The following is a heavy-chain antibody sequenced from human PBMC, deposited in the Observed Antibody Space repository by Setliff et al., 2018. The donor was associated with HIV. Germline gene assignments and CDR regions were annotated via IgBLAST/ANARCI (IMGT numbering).Heavy chain of an antibody. CDR2: IYTSGST. D-gene: IGHD3-3*01. CDR3: ARDNYYNFWSGYWGMDV. J-gene: IGHJ6*02. CDR1: GGSINSGSYY. Sequence: SETLSLTCTVSGGSINSGSYYWTWIRQPAGKGLEWIGHIYTSGSTNYNPSPQSRVTMSVDTSKNQFSLRLSSVTAADTAVYYCARDNYYNFWSGYWGMDVWGQGTTVTVS. V-gene: IGHV4-61*09.